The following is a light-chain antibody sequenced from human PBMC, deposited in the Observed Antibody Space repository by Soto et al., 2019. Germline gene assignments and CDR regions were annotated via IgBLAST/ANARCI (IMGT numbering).Light chain of an antibody. Sequence: QSVLTQPPSASGTPGQGVTISCSGSSSNIGSNTVNWYQHLPGTAPKLLIFSNYQRPSGVPDRFSGSKSGTSASLAISRLQSEDEADYFCAARDDSLSGHWVFGGGTKLTVL. CDR2: SNY. CDR1: SSNIGSNT. J-gene: IGLJ3*02. CDR3: AARDDSLSGHWV. V-gene: IGLV1-44*01.